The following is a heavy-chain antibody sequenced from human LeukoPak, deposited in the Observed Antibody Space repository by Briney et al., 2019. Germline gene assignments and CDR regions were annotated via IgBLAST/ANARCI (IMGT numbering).Heavy chain of an antibody. CDR1: RFTFSSYA. CDR3: AKARGTVVSPFDY. J-gene: IGHJ4*02. CDR2: ISGSGGST. Sequence: QPGGSLRLSCAASRFTFSSYAMSWVRQAPGKGLEWVSGISGSGGSTYYADSVKGRLTISRDNSKNTLYLQMNSLRAEDTAVYYCAKARGTVVSPFDYWGQGTLVTVSS. V-gene: IGHV3-23*01. D-gene: IGHD3-22*01.